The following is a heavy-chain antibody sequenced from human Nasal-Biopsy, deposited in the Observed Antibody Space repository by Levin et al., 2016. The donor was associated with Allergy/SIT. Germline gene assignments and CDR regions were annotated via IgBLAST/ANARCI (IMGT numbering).Heavy chain of an antibody. CDR2: INPNTGGI. CDR1: GYTFTGHF. D-gene: IGHD6-13*01. Sequence: ASVKVSCKASGYTFTGHFLHWVRQAPGQGLEWMGWINPNTGGITYAQKFHGRVTMTRDTSISTAYMELRGLTSDDTATFYCGRSQPGKAAEMGVIRPFDVWGQGTTITVSS. CDR3: GRSQPGKAAEMGVIRPFDV. V-gene: IGHV1-2*02. J-gene: IGHJ3*01.